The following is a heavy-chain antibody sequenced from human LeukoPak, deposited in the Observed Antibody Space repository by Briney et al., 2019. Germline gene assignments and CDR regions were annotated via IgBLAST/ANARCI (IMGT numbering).Heavy chain of an antibody. CDR1: GGSISRYY. CDR3: ARDLSVAATKGIDY. CDR2: VHYSGST. V-gene: IGHV4-59*01. Sequence: SETLSLTCTVSGGSISRYYWSWIRQPPGKGLEWIGYVHYSGSTNYNPSLKSRVTISVDTSKNHFSLKLSSVTAADPAVYYCARDLSVAATKGIDYWGQGTLVTVSS. J-gene: IGHJ4*02. D-gene: IGHD6-19*01.